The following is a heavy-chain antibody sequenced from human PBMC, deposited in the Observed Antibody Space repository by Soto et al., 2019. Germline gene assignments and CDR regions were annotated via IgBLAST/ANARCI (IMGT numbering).Heavy chain of an antibody. CDR2: IYYSGST. V-gene: IGHV4-59*08. D-gene: IGHD2-15*01. CDR3: ARTTLICSGGSCYVNWFDP. Sequence: SETLSLTCTVSVGSISSYYWSWIRQPPGKGLEWIGYIYYSGSTNYNPSLKSRVTISVDTSKNQFSLKLSSVTAADTAVYYCARTTLICSGGSCYVNWFDPWGQGTLVTVSS. CDR1: VGSISSYY. J-gene: IGHJ5*02.